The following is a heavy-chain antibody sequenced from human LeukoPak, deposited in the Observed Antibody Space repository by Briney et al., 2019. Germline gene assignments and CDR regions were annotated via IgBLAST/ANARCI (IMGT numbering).Heavy chain of an antibody. D-gene: IGHD2-2*02. CDR1: GGTFSSYA. Sequence: SVKVSCKASGGTFSSYAISWVRQAPGQGLEWMGGIIPIFGTANYAQKFQGRVTITADESTSTAYMELSSLRSEDTAVYYCARAGVGVYCSSTCCYTGVDYWGQGTLVTVSS. V-gene: IGHV1-69*01. CDR2: IIPIFGTA. CDR3: ARAGVGVYCSSTCCYTGVDY. J-gene: IGHJ4*02.